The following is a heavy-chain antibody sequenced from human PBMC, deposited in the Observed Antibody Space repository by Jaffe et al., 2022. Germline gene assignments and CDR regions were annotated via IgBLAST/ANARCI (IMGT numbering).Heavy chain of an antibody. CDR3: AHAPYCSGGSCLQQYNWFDP. Sequence: QITLKESGPTLVKPTQTLTLTCTFSGFSLSTSGVGVGWIRQPPGKALEWLALIYWDDDKRYSPSLKSRLTITKDTSKNQVVLTMTNMDPVDTATYYCAHAPYCSGGSCLQQYNWFDPWGQGTLVTVSS. J-gene: IGHJ5*02. V-gene: IGHV2-5*02. CDR2: IYWDDDK. CDR1: GFSLSTSGVG. D-gene: IGHD2-15*01.